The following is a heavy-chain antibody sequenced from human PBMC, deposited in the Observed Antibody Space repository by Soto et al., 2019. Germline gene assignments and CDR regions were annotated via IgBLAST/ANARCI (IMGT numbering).Heavy chain of an antibody. V-gene: IGHV5-51*01. Sequence: PGESLKISCKGSGYSITSYWIGWVRQMPGKGLEWMGIIYPGDSDTRYSPSFQGQVTISADKSISTAYLQWSSLKASDTAMHYCARWGVDTAMVTYYYYGMDVWGQGTTVTVSS. D-gene: IGHD5-18*01. CDR2: IYPGDSDT. CDR3: ARWGVDTAMVTYYYYGMDV. CDR1: GYSITSYW. J-gene: IGHJ6*02.